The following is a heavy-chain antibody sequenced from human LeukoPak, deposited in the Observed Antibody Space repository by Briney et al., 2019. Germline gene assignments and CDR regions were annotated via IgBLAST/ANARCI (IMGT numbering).Heavy chain of an antibody. CDR2: ISGSGGST. Sequence: GGSLRLSCAASGFTFSSYAMSWVRQAPGKGLEWVSAISGSGGSTYCADSVKGGFTISRDNSKNTLYLQMNSLRAEDTAVYYCARTTSGSGSFYGMDVWGQGTTVTVSS. V-gene: IGHV3-23*01. CDR3: ARTTSGSGSFYGMDV. D-gene: IGHD3-10*01. J-gene: IGHJ6*02. CDR1: GFTFSSYA.